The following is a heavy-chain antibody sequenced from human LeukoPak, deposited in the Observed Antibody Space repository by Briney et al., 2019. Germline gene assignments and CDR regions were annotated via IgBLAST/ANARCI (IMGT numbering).Heavy chain of an antibody. Sequence: SETLSLTCTVSGGSISSSSYYWGWIRQPPGTGLEWIGSIYYSGSTYYNPSLKSRVTISVDTSKNQFSLKLSSVTAADTAVYYCARHPIAVAGDAFDIWGQGTMVTVSS. D-gene: IGHD6-19*01. J-gene: IGHJ3*02. V-gene: IGHV4-39*01. CDR1: GGSISSSSYY. CDR2: IYYSGST. CDR3: ARHPIAVAGDAFDI.